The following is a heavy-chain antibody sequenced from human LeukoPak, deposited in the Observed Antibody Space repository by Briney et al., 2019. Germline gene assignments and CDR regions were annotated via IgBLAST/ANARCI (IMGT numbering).Heavy chain of an antibody. Sequence: SETLSLTCTVSGGSISSYYWSWIRQPPGKGLEWIGYIYYSGSTNYNPSLKSRVTISVDTSKNQFSLKLSSVTAADTAVYYCARGSEQDVHFDYWGQGTLVTVSS. V-gene: IGHV4-59*01. CDR1: GGSISSYY. D-gene: IGHD3-10*01. CDR3: ARGSEQDVHFDY. J-gene: IGHJ4*02. CDR2: IYYSGST.